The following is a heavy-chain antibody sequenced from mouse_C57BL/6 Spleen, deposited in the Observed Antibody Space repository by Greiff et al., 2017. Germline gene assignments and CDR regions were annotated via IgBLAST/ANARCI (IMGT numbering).Heavy chain of an antibody. D-gene: IGHD2-1*01. V-gene: IGHV1-81*01. CDR2: IYPRSGNT. J-gene: IGHJ2*01. CDR3: ARSGSLYGIYFDY. Sequence: VQLQQSGAELARPGASVKLSCKASGYTFTSYGISWVKQRTGQGLEWIGEIYPRSGNTYYNEKFRGKATLTADKSSSTAYMELRSLTSEDSAVYFCARSGSLYGIYFDYWGQGTTLTVSS. CDR1: GYTFTSYG.